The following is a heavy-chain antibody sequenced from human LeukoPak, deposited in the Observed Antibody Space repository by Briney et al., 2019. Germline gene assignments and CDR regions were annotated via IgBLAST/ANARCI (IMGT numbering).Heavy chain of an antibody. J-gene: IGHJ6*03. V-gene: IGHV1-8*01. CDR1: GYTFTSYD. CDR2: MNPNSGNT. CDR3: ARGPFHYYYYYMDV. Sequence: ASVKVSCKASGYTFTSYDINWVRQATGQGLGWMGWMNPNSGNTGYAQKFQGRVTVTRNTSISTAYMELSSLRSEDTAVYYCARGPFHYYYYYMDVWGKGTTVTVSS.